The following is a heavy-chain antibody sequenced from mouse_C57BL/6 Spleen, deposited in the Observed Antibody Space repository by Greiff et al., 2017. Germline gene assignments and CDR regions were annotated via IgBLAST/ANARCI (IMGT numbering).Heavy chain of an antibody. CDR1: GYTFTSYW. CDR3: AREERAWFAY. V-gene: IGHV1-64*01. J-gene: IGHJ3*01. CDR2: IHPNSGST. Sequence: VQLVESGAELVKPGASVKLSCKASGYTFTSYWMHWVKQRPGQGLEWIGMIHPNSGSTNYNEKFKSKATLTVDKSSSTAYMQLSSLTSEDSAVYYCAREERAWFAYWGQGTLVTVSA.